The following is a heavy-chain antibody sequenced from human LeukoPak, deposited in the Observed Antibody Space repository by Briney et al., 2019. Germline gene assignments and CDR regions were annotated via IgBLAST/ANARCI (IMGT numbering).Heavy chain of an antibody. Sequence: GRSLRLSCAASGFTFSSYSMNWVRQAPGKGLEWVSYISSSSSTIYYADSVKGRFTISRDNAKNSLYLQMNSLRAEDTAVYYCARGWGITGTTGWFDPWGQGTLVTVSS. CDR3: ARGWGITGTTGWFDP. CDR1: GFTFSSYS. CDR2: ISSSSSTI. D-gene: IGHD1-14*01. J-gene: IGHJ5*02. V-gene: IGHV3-48*04.